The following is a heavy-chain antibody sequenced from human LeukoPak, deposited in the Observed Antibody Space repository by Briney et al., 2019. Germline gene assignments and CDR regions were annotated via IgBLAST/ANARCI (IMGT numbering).Heavy chain of an antibody. V-gene: IGHV2-5*02. D-gene: IGHD2-15*01. Sequence: TLSLTCTVSGGSISSSSYYWGWIRQPPGKALEWLALIYWDDDKRYIPSLKNRLTITKDTSKNQVVLTMTNMDPVDTATYYCAHSSGGSCYSGWGQGTLVTVSS. CDR1: GGSISSSSYY. J-gene: IGHJ4*02. CDR3: AHSSGGSCYSG. CDR2: IYWDDDK.